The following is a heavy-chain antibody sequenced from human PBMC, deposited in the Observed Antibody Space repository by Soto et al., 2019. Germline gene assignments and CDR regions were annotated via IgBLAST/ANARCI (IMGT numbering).Heavy chain of an antibody. CDR3: ARALTYYYDIDY. D-gene: IGHD3-22*01. CDR2: INSDGRRT. J-gene: IGHJ4*02. V-gene: IGHV3-74*01. CDR1: GFTFSSYW. Sequence: PGGSLRLSCAASGFTFSSYWMHWVRQAPGKGLVWVSRINSDGRRTTYADSVKGRFTISRENAKNMLHLQMNSLRAEDTAVYYCARALTYYYDIDYWGQGT.